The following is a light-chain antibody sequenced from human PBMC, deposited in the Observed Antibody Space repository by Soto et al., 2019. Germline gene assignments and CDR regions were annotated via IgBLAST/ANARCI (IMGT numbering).Light chain of an antibody. Sequence: DGQMTQAPATLAASVGDRVIITLRASQRIDTWFAWYQQKPGKAPNLLIYTASRLQSGVPSRFSGSGSGTEFTLTISSLQPEYFATYYCQEYRNNYGTFGQGTKVDIK. J-gene: IGKJ1*01. CDR3: QEYRNNYGT. CDR1: QRIDTW. V-gene: IGKV1-5*03. CDR2: TAS.